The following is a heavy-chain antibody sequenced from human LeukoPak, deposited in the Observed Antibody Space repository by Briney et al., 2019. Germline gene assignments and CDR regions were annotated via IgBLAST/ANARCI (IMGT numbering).Heavy chain of an antibody. CDR2: ISGSGGST. CDR3: AKTPYYGSGSSFDY. CDR1: GFTFSSYA. D-gene: IGHD3-10*01. V-gene: IGHV3-23*01. J-gene: IGHJ4*02. Sequence: GRSLRLSCAASGFTFSSYAMSWVRQAPGKGLEWVSAISGSGGSTYYADSVKGRFTISRDNSKNTLYLQMNSLRAEDTAVYYCAKTPYYGSGSSFDYWGQGTLVTVSS.